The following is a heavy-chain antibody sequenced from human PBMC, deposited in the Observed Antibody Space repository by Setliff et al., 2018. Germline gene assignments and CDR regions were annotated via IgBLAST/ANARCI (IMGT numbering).Heavy chain of an antibody. V-gene: IGHV3-74*01. Sequence: LRLSCAASGFTFSGYVMHWVRQIPGKGLMWVSRISTDGSITTYGDSVEGRFTVSRDNAKNTLYLQMNSLRAADTAVYYCARASSGWYSAYYYYMDVWGKGTTVTVSS. J-gene: IGHJ6*03. CDR3: ARASSGWYSAYYYYMDV. CDR2: ISTDGSIT. D-gene: IGHD6-19*01. CDR1: GFTFSGYV.